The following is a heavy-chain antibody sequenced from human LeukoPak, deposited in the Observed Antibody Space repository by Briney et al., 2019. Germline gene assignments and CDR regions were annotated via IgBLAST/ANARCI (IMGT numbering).Heavy chain of an antibody. CDR1: GFSFDDYT. D-gene: IGHD6-6*01. J-gene: IGHJ6*03. CDR3: AKSAARLVSDYYYYMDV. V-gene: IGHV3-43*01. CDR2: ISWDGVST. Sequence: GGSLRLSCAASGFSFDDYTMHWVRQAPGKGLEWVSLISWDGVSTHYADSVKGRFTISRDNSKNSLYLQMNSLRTEDTALYYCAKSAARLVSDYYYYMDVWGKGTTVTVSS.